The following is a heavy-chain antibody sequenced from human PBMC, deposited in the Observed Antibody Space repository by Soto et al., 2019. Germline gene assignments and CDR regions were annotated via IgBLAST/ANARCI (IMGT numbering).Heavy chain of an antibody. Sequence: GGSLRLSCAASGFTFSSYAMTWVRQAPGKGLEWVSAISGSGGSTYYADSVKGRFTISRDNSKNTLYLEMNSLRAEDTDVYYCAKAASFGNFFNMDVLGKGTTVTVSS. V-gene: IGHV3-23*01. CDR3: AKAASFGNFFNMDV. CDR2: ISGSGGST. CDR1: GFTFSSYA. J-gene: IGHJ6*03. D-gene: IGHD3-3*01.